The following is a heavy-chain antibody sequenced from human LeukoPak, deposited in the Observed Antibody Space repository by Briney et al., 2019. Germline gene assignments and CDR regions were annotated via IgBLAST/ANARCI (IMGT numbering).Heavy chain of an antibody. J-gene: IGHJ6*02. V-gene: IGHV4-59*08. D-gene: IGHD3-10*01. CDR3: ARNSVGYYGSGSRYYYGMDV. CDR2: IYYSGST. CDR1: GGSISHYY. Sequence: SETLSLTCTVSGGSISHYYWNWIRQPPGKGLEWIGYIYYSGSTNYNPSLKSRVTISVDTSKNQFSLKLSSVTAADTAVYYCARNSVGYYGSGSRYYYGMDVWGQGTTDTVSS.